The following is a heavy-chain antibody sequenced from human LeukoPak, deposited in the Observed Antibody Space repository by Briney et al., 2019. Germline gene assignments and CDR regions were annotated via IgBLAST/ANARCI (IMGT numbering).Heavy chain of an antibody. CDR2: IYHSGST. V-gene: IGHV4-38-2*01. Sequence: KPSETLSLTCAVSGYSISSGYYWGWIRQPPGKGLEWIGNIYHSGSTYYNPSLKSRVTMSVDTSKNQFSLKLSSVTAADTAVYYCARRFSNSHFDYWGQGTLVTVSS. J-gene: IGHJ4*02. CDR3: ARRFSNSHFDY. D-gene: IGHD6-6*01. CDR1: GYSISSGYY.